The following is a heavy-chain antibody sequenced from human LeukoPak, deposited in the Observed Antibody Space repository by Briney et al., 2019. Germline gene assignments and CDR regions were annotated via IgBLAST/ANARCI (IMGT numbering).Heavy chain of an antibody. CDR1: GFTFRSYA. J-gene: IGHJ5*02. V-gene: IGHV3-23*01. CDR2: ISGNGGRT. CDR3: AKVRDLDTVLGRFDN. D-gene: IGHD5-18*01. Sequence: PGGSLRLSCAASGFTFRSYAMSSVRQAPGKGLEWVSVISGNGGRTYYADSVKGRFTISRDNSKNTLYLQMNSLRAEDTAVYYCAKVRDLDTVLGRFDNWGQGTLVTVSS.